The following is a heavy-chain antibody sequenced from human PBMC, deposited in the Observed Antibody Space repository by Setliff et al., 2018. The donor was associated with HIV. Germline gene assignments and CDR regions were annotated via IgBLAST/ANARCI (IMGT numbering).Heavy chain of an antibody. Sequence: PSETLSLTCAVSGYSISSGYYWGWIRQPPGKGLEWIGTIYQSGSTYYNPSLKSRVTISLDTSKNQFSLKLSSVTAADTAVYYCARSKTFYDFWGGYYTHGAFKIWGLGTMVTVSS. CDR3: ARSKTFYDFWGGYYTHGAFKI. CDR2: IYQSGST. V-gene: IGHV4-38-2*01. D-gene: IGHD3-3*01. J-gene: IGHJ3*02. CDR1: GYSISSGYY.